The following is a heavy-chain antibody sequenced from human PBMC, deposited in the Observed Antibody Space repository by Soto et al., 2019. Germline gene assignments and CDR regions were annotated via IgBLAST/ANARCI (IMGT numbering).Heavy chain of an antibody. CDR2: ISDDENIK. D-gene: IGHD5-12*01. V-gene: IGHV3-33*01. Sequence: GGSVRLSCVASGFNFGNFGMHWVRQAPGKGLEWLTVISDDENIKQDSVRGRFAIARDNSKNTLYLHLTSLRAEDTAIYYCARGLRGVLDYWGQGTLVTVPQ. CDR1: GFNFGNFG. CDR3: ARGLRGVLDY. J-gene: IGHJ4*02.